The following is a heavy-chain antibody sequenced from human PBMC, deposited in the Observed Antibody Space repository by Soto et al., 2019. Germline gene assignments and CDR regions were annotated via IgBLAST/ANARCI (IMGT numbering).Heavy chain of an antibody. CDR3: ATQRIAARGAWNYFDY. V-gene: IGHV1-24*01. CDR2: FDPEDGET. J-gene: IGHJ4*02. D-gene: IGHD6-6*01. Sequence: ASVKVSCKVSGCTLTELSMHWVRQAPGKGPEWMGGFDPEDGETIYAQKFQGRVTMTEDTSTDTAYMELSSLRSEDTAVYYCATQRIAARGAWNYFDYWGQGTLVTVSS. CDR1: GCTLTELS.